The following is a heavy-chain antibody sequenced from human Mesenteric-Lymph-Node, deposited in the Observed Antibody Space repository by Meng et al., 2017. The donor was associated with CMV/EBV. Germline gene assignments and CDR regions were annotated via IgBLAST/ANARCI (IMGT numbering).Heavy chain of an antibody. J-gene: IGHJ4*02. CDR2: INIVEDKT. CDR3: ARTNNWGFDY. D-gene: IGHD3-16*01. Sequence: QVQLVQSGAEVKKPGASVKVSCKASGYTFSSYAMHWVRQAPGQRLEWMGWINIVEDKTKTSQNVQGRVTLTRDTSANTAYMELSSLRSDDTAVYYCARTNNWGFDYWGQGTLVTVSS. CDR1: GYTFSSYA. V-gene: IGHV1-3*04.